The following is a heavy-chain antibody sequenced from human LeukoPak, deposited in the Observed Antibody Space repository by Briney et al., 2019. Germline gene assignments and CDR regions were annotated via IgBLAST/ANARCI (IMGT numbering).Heavy chain of an antibody. D-gene: IGHD1-26*01. CDR3: ARLYSGSYYAGSPLDY. CDR1: GFTFSSYA. CDR2: ISGSGGST. Sequence: PGGSLRLSCAASGFTFSSYAMSWVRQAPGKGLEWVSAISGSGGSTYYADSVKGRFTISRDNAKNSLYLQMNSLRAEDTAVYYCARLYSGSYYAGSPLDYWGQGTLVTVSS. V-gene: IGHV3-23*01. J-gene: IGHJ4*02.